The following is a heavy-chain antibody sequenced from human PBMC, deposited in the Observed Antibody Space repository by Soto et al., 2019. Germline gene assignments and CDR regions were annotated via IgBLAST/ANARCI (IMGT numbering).Heavy chain of an antibody. V-gene: IGHV3-33*01. Sequence: GGSLRLSCAASGFTFSSYGMHWVRQAPGKGLEWVAVIWYDGSNKYYADSVKGRFTISRDNSKNTLYLQMNSLRAEDTAVYYCARRSVVPAAPFDYWGQGTLVTVSS. D-gene: IGHD2-2*01. CDR2: IWYDGSNK. J-gene: IGHJ4*02. CDR1: GFTFSSYG. CDR3: ARRSVVPAAPFDY.